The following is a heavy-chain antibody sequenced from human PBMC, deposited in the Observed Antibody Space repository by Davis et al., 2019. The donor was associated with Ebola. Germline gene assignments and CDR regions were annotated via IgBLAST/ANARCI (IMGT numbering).Heavy chain of an antibody. CDR2: ISGSGGST. V-gene: IGHV3-23*01. D-gene: IGHD5-18*01. CDR3: AKDRNTAMAQLFFDY. CDR1: GFTFSSYA. J-gene: IGHJ4*02. Sequence: GESLKISCAASGFTFSSYAMSWVRQAPGKGLEWVSAISGSGGSTYYADSVKGRFTISRDNSKNTLYLQMNSLRAEDTAVYYCAKDRNTAMAQLFFDYWGQGTLVTVSS.